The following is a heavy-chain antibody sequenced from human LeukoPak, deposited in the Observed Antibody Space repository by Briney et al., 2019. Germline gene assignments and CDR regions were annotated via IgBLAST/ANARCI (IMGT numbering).Heavy chain of an antibody. Sequence: SETLSLTCTVSGGSISSSSYYWGWIRQPPGKGLEWIGSIYYSGSTYYNPSLKSRVTISVDTSKNQFSLKLNSVTAADTAVYDCARLLRSGWYHYWGQGTLVTVSS. CDR2: IYYSGST. D-gene: IGHD6-19*01. V-gene: IGHV4-39*01. J-gene: IGHJ4*02. CDR1: GGSISSSSYY. CDR3: ARLLRSGWYHY.